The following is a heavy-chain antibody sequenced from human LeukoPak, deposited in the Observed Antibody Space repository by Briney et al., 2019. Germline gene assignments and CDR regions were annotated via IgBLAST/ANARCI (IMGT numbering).Heavy chain of an antibody. CDR3: ARRNWVVDAFDI. Sequence: ASVKVSCKASGYTFTSYDINWVRQATGQGLECMGWMNPNSGNTGYAQKFQGRVTMTRNTSISTAYMELSSLTSEDTAVYYCARRNWVVDAFDIWGQGTMVTVSS. CDR1: GYTFTSYD. D-gene: IGHD3-16*01. V-gene: IGHV1-8*01. CDR2: MNPNSGNT. J-gene: IGHJ3*02.